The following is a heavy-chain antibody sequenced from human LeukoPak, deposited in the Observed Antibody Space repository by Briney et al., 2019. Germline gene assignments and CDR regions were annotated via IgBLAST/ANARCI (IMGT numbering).Heavy chain of an antibody. Sequence: ASVKVSCKASGYTFTGYYMHWVRQAPGQGLEWMGWINPNSGGTNYAQKFQGRVTMTRDTSISTAYMELSRLRSDDTAVYCCARDPYTRPGIALDWGQGTLVTVSS. D-gene: IGHD6-13*01. CDR2: INPNSGGT. CDR3: ARDPYTRPGIALD. CDR1: GYTFTGYY. V-gene: IGHV1-2*02. J-gene: IGHJ4*02.